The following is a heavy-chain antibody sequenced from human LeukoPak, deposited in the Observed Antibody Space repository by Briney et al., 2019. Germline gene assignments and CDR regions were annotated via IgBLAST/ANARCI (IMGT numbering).Heavy chain of an antibody. CDR3: ARDYRPEPHPSHWFDP. CDR2: INPNSGGT. J-gene: IGHJ5*02. V-gene: IGHV1-2*02. CDR1: GYTFTGYY. Sequence: ASVKVSCKASGYTFTGYYMHWVRPAPGQGLEWMGWINPNSGGTNYAQKFQGRVTMTRDTSISTAYMELSRLRSDDTAVYYCARDYRPEPHPSHWFDPWGQGTLVTVSS. D-gene: IGHD1-14*01.